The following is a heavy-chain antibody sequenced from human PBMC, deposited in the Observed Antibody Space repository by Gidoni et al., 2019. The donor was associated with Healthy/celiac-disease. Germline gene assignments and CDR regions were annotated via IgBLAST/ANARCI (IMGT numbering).Heavy chain of an antibody. CDR2: IIPIFGTE. D-gene: IGHD2-15*01. J-gene: IGHJ3*02. Sequence: QVQLVQSGAEVKKPGSSVKVSCKASGGTFSSYAISWVRQAPGQGLEWMGGIIPIFGTENYAQKFQGRVTITADESTSTAYMELSSLRSEDTAVYYCAREAGGCSGGSCYSTAFDIWGQGTMVTVSS. V-gene: IGHV1-69*01. CDR1: GGTFSSYA. CDR3: AREAGGCSGGSCYSTAFDI.